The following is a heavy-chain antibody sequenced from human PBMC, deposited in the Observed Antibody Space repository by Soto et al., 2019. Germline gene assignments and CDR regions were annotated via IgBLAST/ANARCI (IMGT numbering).Heavy chain of an antibody. Sequence: QVQLQQWGAGLLKPSETLSLTCAVYGGSFSGYYWSWIHQPPGKGLEWIGEINHSGSTNYNPSLKSRVTISVDTSKNQFSLKLSSVTAADTAVYSCARVLRAGHAFDIWGQGTMVTVSS. V-gene: IGHV4-34*01. J-gene: IGHJ3*02. CDR3: ARVLRAGHAFDI. CDR1: GGSFSGYY. CDR2: INHSGST.